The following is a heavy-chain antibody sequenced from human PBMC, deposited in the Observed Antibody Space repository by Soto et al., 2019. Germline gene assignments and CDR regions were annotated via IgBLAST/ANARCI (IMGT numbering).Heavy chain of an antibody. V-gene: IGHV1-69*01. CDR3: ARCNWNYDYCYYGMDV. CDR2: IIPIFGTA. CDR1: GGTFSSYA. D-gene: IGHD1-7*01. J-gene: IGHJ6*02. Sequence: QVQLVQSGAEVKKPGSSVKVSCKASGGTFSSYAISWVRQAPGQGVEWMGGIIPIFGTANYAQKFQGRVTITADESTSTPYMELSSLRSEDTAVYYCARCNWNYDYCYYGMDVWGQGTTVTVSS.